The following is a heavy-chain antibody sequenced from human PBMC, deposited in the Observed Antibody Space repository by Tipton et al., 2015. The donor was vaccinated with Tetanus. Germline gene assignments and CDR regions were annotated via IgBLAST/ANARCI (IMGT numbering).Heavy chain of an antibody. J-gene: IGHJ4*02. Sequence: TLSLTCTVSGGSISSGGYYWSWIRQYPGKGLEWIGYINYSGSTYYNPSLKSRVTMSVDTSKNQFSLHLTSVTAADTAVYYCARGWGSSWYYFDNWGQGTLVTVSS. V-gene: IGHV4-31*03. CDR2: INYSGST. D-gene: IGHD6-13*01. CDR1: GGSISSGGYY. CDR3: ARGWGSSWYYFDN.